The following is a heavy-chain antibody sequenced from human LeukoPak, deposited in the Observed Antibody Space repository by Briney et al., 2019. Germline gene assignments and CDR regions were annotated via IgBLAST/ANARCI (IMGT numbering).Heavy chain of an antibody. CDR1: GFTFSSYA. CDR2: ISGSGGST. D-gene: IGHD3-22*01. J-gene: IGHJ4*02. CDR3: AKLPPYYYDSSGYFDY. V-gene: IGHV3-23*01. Sequence: PGGSLRLSCAASGFTFSSYAMSWVRQAPGKGLEWVSAISGSGGSTYYADSVKGRFTISRDNSKNTLYLQMNSLRAEDTAVYYCAKLPPYYYDSSGYFDYWGQGTLVTVSS.